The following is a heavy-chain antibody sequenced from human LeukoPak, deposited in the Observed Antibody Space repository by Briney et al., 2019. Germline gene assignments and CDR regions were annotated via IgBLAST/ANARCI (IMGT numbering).Heavy chain of an antibody. J-gene: IGHJ4*02. CDR1: GGTFSSYA. CDR3: ARVAYYYDRQFDY. V-gene: IGHV1-69*01. CDR2: IIPIFGTA. Sequence: SVKVSCKASGGTFSSYAISWVRQAPGQGLEWMGGIIPIFGTANYAQKFQGRVTITADESTSTAYMELSSLRSEDTAVYYCARVAYYYDRQFDYWGQGTLVTVSS. D-gene: IGHD3-22*01.